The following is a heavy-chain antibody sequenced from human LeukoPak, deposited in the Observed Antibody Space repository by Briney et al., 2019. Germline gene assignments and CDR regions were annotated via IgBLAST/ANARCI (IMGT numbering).Heavy chain of an antibody. CDR1: GYTFSKYS. CDR3: ARNFHPGNWDY. J-gene: IGHJ4*02. CDR2: ISGYNGKT. D-gene: IGHD1-14*01. V-gene: IGHV1-18*01. Sequence: ASVKVSCKASGYTFSKYSINWVRQSPGQGLEWMGWISGYNGKTNYAQKLRDRVTMTTDTSTSTAYMELRSLRSDDTAVYYCARNFHPGNWDYWGQGTLVTVSS.